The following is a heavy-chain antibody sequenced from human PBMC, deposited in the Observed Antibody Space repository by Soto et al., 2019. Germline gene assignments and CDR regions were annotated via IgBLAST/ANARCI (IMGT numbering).Heavy chain of an antibody. Sequence: EVQLVESGGGLVQPGRSLRLSCAASGFTFDDYAMHWVRQAPGRGREGVSGIRWNSGSLGYADSVKGRFTISRDNAKASLYLQINSLRAEDTDLYYCAKAGGYYDSSGYYRPIDYRGQGTLVTVSS. CDR3: AKAGGYYDSSGYYRPIDY. D-gene: IGHD3-22*01. J-gene: IGHJ4*02. CDR1: GFTFDDYA. CDR2: IRWNSGSL. V-gene: IGHV3-9*01.